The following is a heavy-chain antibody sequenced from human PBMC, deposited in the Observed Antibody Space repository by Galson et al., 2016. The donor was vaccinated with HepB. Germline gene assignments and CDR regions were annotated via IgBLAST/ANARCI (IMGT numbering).Heavy chain of an antibody. V-gene: IGHV3-23*01. Sequence: SLRLSCAASGFTFRIYSMSWVRQAPGTGMEWVSAISSSADSIYYADSVKGRFTISRDNSDNTLYLQMHSLRAEDTAVYYCARDPGFRNGMNVWGQGTTVTVSS. CDR2: ISSSADSI. J-gene: IGHJ6*02. CDR3: ARDPGFRNGMNV. CDR1: GFTFRIYS.